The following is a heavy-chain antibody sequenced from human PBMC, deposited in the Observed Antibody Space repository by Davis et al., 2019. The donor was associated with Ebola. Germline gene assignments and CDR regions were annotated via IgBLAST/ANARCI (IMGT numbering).Heavy chain of an antibody. CDR2: INPNSGGT. V-gene: IGHV1-2*04. CDR3: ARDRSITIFGVVYGMDV. CDR1: GYTFTGYY. Sequence: ASVTVSCKASGYTFTGYYMHWVRQAPGQGLEWMGSINPNSGGTNYAQKFQGWVTMTRDTSITTAYIELTRLRSDDTAVYYCARDRSITIFGVVYGMDVWGQGTTVTVSS. J-gene: IGHJ6*02. D-gene: IGHD3-3*01.